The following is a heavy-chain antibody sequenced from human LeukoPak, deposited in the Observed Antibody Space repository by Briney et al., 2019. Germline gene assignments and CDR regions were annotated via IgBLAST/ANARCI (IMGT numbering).Heavy chain of an antibody. CDR2: INSDGSET. CDR3: ARVRMGDDFNPFDY. V-gene: IGHV3-74*01. Sequence: GGSLRLSCAASGFTFSRFWIYWVRHAPGKGLVWVSHINSDGSETLYADSVKGRFTISRDNAKNTLYLQMNSLRAEDTAVYYCARVRMGDDFNPFDYWGQGTLVTVSS. CDR1: GFTFSRFW. J-gene: IGHJ4*02. D-gene: IGHD3-16*01.